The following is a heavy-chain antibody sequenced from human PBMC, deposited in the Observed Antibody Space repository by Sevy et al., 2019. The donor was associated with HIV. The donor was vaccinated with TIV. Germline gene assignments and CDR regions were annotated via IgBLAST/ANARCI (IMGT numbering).Heavy chain of an antibody. CDR2: IKSITDGGTT. D-gene: IGHD4-17*01. CDR1: GFTFSNAW. J-gene: IGHJ6*02. CDR3: TTTRDYGDYAGGMDV. V-gene: IGHV3-15*01. Sequence: GGSLRLSCAASGFTFSNAWMSWVRQAPGKGREWVGGIKSITDGGTTDYAEPVKGRFTISRDDSKTTLYLQMNSLKTEDTAVYYCTTTRDYGDYAGGMDVWGQGTTVTVSS.